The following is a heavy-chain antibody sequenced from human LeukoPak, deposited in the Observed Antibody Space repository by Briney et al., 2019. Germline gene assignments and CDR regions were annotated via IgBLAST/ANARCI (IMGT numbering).Heavy chain of an antibody. CDR3: ARGLVLLWFGELLSYYFDY. Sequence: ASVKVSCKTSGYTFTDYYMHWVRQAPGQGLEWMGWINPNSGGTNYAQKFQGRVTMTRDTSISTAYMELSRLRSDDTAVYYCARGLVLLWFGELLSYYFDYWGQGTLVTVSS. CDR1: GYTFTDYY. CDR2: INPNSGGT. D-gene: IGHD3-10*01. V-gene: IGHV1-2*02. J-gene: IGHJ4*02.